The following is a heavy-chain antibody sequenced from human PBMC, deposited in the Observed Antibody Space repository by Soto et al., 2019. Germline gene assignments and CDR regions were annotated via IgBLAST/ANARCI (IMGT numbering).Heavy chain of an antibody. CDR3: AKDPRPRVGAARPLYFDY. J-gene: IGHJ4*02. V-gene: IGHV3-23*01. D-gene: IGHD6-6*01. Sequence: GGSLRLSCAASGFTFSSYAMSWVRQAPGKGLEWVSAISGSGSSTYYADSVKGRFTISRDNSKNTLYLQMNSLRAEDTAVYYCAKDPRPRVGAARPLYFDYWGQGTLVTVSS. CDR2: ISGSGSST. CDR1: GFTFSSYA.